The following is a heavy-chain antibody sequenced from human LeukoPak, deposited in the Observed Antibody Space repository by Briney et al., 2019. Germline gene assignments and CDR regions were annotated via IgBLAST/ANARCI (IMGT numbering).Heavy chain of an antibody. CDR3: ARARGWGSYRYSDEYYFDY. CDR2: ISGSGGST. Sequence: PGGSLRLSCAASGFTFSSYAMSWVRQAPGKGLEWVSAISGSGGSTYYADSVKGRFTIPRDNSKNTLYLQMNSLRAEDTAVYYCARARGWGSYRYSDEYYFDYWGQGTLVTVSS. CDR1: GFTFSSYA. V-gene: IGHV3-23*01. D-gene: IGHD3-16*02. J-gene: IGHJ4*02.